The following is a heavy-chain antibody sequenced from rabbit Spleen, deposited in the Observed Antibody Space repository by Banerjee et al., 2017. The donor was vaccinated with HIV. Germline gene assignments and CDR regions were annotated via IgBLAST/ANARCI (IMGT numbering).Heavy chain of an antibody. J-gene: IGHJ4*01. Sequence: QEQLEESGGGLVKPEGSLTLTCKASRFSFSNKAVMCWVRQASGKGLEWIACINVITGKAVYANWAKGRFTISRTSSTTVTLRMTSLTAADRATYFCARDGYSSGWGVILYYFNLWGPGTLVTVS. V-gene: IGHV1S45*01. CDR2: INVITGKA. CDR1: RFSFSNKAV. CDR3: ARDGYSSGWGVILYYFNL. D-gene: IGHD4-1*01.